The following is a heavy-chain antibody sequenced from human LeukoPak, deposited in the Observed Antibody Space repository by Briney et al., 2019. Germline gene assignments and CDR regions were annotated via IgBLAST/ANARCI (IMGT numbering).Heavy chain of an antibody. J-gene: IGHJ4*02. Sequence: PGRSLRLSCAASGFTFSSYGMHWVRQAPGKGLEWVAVISYDGSTKYYADSVKGRFTISRDNSKNTLYLQMNSLRAEDTAVYYCAKEIYYYGSGHLDYWGQGTLVTVSS. D-gene: IGHD3-10*01. CDR1: GFTFSSYG. CDR3: AKEIYYYGSGHLDY. CDR2: ISYDGSTK. V-gene: IGHV3-30*18.